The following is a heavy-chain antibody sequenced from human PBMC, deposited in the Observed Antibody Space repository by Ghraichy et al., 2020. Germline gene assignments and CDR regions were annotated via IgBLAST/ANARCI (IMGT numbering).Heavy chain of an antibody. Sequence: GALNISCAASGFTVSNNYMTWVRQAPGKGLEWVSVIYSTGNTYYADSVKGRFSISRDNSQKSVYLQMNSLRAEDTAVYYCARGGISDPSASFHFDYWGQGTLVTVSS. CDR1: GFTVSNNY. D-gene: IGHD3-10*01. J-gene: IGHJ4*02. CDR3: ARGGISDPSASFHFDY. CDR2: IYSTGNT. V-gene: IGHV3-66*01.